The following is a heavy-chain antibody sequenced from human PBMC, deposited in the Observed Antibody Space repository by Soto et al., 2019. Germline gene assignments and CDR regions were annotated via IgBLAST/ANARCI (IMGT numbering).Heavy chain of an antibody. CDR2: IYYNGST. CDR1: GGSISNYF. J-gene: IGHJ4*02. D-gene: IGHD3-16*01. CDR3: ARDEGEY. V-gene: IGHV4-59*01. Sequence: QVLLQESGPGLVKPSETLSLTCTVSGGSISNYFWSWFRQSPGKGLEWLGFIYYNGSTNYNPSLKSRVTISVDTPKNQFSLKLSSVTAADTAVYYCARDEGEYWGQGTLVTVSS.